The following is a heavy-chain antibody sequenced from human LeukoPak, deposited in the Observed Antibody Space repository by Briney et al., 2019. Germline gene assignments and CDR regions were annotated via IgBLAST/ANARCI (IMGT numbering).Heavy chain of an antibody. D-gene: IGHD2-15*01. CDR1: GYSFTSYW. CDR3: ARRTPYCSGGSCYYFDQ. Sequence: GESLKISCKGTGYSFTSYWIGWVRQMPGKGLEWMGIIYPGDSDTRYSPSFQGQVTISADKSISTAYLQWSSLKASDTAMYYCARRTPYCSGGSCYYFDQWGQGTLVTVSS. J-gene: IGHJ4*02. V-gene: IGHV5-51*01. CDR2: IYPGDSDT.